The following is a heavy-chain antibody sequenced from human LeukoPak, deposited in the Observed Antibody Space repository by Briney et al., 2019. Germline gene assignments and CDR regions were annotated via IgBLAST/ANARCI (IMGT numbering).Heavy chain of an antibody. D-gene: IGHD6-6*01. V-gene: IGHV4-59*01. Sequence: SETLSLTCTVSGGSISSYYWSWIRQPPGKGLEWIGYIYYGGSTNCNPSLKSRVTISVDTSKNQFSLKLSSVTAADTAVYYCARGLSSSLFDYWGQGTLVTVSS. J-gene: IGHJ4*02. CDR2: IYYGGST. CDR3: ARGLSSSLFDY. CDR1: GGSISSYY.